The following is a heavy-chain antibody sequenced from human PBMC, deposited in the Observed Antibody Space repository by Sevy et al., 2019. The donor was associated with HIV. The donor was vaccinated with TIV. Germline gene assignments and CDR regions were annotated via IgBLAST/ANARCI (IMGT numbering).Heavy chain of an antibody. D-gene: IGHD2-21*01. CDR3: ARVVAYCSGATCFPGYYYGMDV. CDR2: ISSSRNYI. Sequence: GGSLRLSCAASGFTFSSYNMNWVRQPPGKGLEWVSSISSSRNYITYADSVKGRFTISRDNAKNSLYLEMNTLRAEDTAVYYCARVVAYCSGATCFPGYYYGMDVWGQGTTVTVSS. V-gene: IGHV3-21*01. CDR1: GFTFSSYN. J-gene: IGHJ6*02.